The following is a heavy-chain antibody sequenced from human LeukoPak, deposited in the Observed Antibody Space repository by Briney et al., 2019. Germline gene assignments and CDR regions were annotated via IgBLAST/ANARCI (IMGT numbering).Heavy chain of an antibody. D-gene: IGHD3-16*02. J-gene: IGHJ4*02. V-gene: IGHV4-59*08. CDR1: GGSISSYY. CDR3: ARQSMITFGGVIGFDY. Sequence: SETLSLTCTVSGGSISSYYWSWIRQPPGKGLEWIGYIYYSGSTNYNPSLKSRVTISVDTSKNQFSLKLSSVTAADTAVYYCARQSMITFGGVIGFDYWGQGTLVTVSS. CDR2: IYYSGST.